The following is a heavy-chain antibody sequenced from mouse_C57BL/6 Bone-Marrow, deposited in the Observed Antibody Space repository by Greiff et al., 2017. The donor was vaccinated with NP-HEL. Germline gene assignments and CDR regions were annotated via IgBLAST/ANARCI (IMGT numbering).Heavy chain of an antibody. J-gene: IGHJ3*01. CDR2: ISSGGSYT. V-gene: IGHV5-6*01. Sequence: DVHLVESGGDLVKPGGSLKLSCAASGFTFSSYGMSWVRQTPDKRLEWVATISSGGSYTYYPDSVKGRFTISRDNAKNTLYLQMSSLKSEDTAMYYCASVATRFAYWGQGTLVTVSA. CDR3: ASVATRFAY. D-gene: IGHD1-1*01. CDR1: GFTFSSYG.